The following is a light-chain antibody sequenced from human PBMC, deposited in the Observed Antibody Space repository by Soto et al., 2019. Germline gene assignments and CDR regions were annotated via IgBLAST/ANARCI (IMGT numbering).Light chain of an antibody. Sequence: DIQMSQSPSTLSASVGDTVTISCRASRSLTRRLAWYQQKPGKAPELLIYETSILQSGVPSRFSAGGSGTDFTLTISGLQPDDSATYYCQQYSTFWTFGQGTRVELK. J-gene: IGKJ1*01. CDR1: RSLTRR. CDR2: ETS. V-gene: IGKV1-5*03. CDR3: QQYSTFWT.